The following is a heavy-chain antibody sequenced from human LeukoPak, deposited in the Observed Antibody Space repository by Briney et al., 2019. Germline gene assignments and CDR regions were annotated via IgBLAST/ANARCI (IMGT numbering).Heavy chain of an antibody. CDR2: ISSSGSTI. J-gene: IGHJ4*02. CDR1: GFTFSSYE. CDR3: ASQKGRIAVAVDY. V-gene: IGHV3-48*03. Sequence: GGSLRLSCAASGFTFSSYEMNWVRQAPGKGLEWVSYISSSGSTIYCADSVKGRFTISRDNAKNSLYLQMNSLRAEDTAVYYCASQKGRIAVAVDYWGQGTLVTVSP. D-gene: IGHD6-19*01.